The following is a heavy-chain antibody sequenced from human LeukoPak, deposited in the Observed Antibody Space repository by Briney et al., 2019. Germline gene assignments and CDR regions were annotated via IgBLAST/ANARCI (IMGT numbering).Heavy chain of an antibody. CDR3: ARAAKGPAAAGRPWFDP. D-gene: IGHD6-13*01. CDR2: ISGSGGST. Sequence: PGGSLRLFCAASGFTFSSYAMSWVRQAPGKGLELVSAISGSGGSTYYADSVKGRFTISRDNSKNTLYLQMNSLRAEDTAVYYCARAAKGPAAAGRPWFDPWGQGTLVTVSS. V-gene: IGHV3-23*01. CDR1: GFTFSSYA. J-gene: IGHJ5*02.